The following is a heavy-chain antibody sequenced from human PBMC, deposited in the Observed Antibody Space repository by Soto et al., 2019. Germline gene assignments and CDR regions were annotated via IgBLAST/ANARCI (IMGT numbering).Heavy chain of an antibody. CDR3: ARAERFPRSWFDP. J-gene: IGHJ5*02. Sequence: PSETLSLTCSVSGSSINSGDYFWSWIRQPPGKGVDWIGSIFYTGSTYYSPFLKSRASMSLETSNNHFSLKMTSVTAADTAIYFCARAERFPRSWFDPWGQVTQVTASS. CDR2: IFYTGST. CDR1: GSSINSGDYF. D-gene: IGHD3-10*01. V-gene: IGHV4-30-4*01.